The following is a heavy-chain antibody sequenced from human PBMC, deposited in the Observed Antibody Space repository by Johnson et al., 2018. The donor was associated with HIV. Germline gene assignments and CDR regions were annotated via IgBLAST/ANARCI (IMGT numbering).Heavy chain of an antibody. Sequence: EKLVESGGGLIQPGGSLRLSCAASGFTVSSNYMSWVRQAPGKGLEWVSLIYSGGRTYSAASVKGRFTISRDNSKNSLYLQMNSLRAEDTAVYYCARGRNAFDIWGQGTMVTVSS. J-gene: IGHJ3*02. V-gene: IGHV3-53*01. CDR2: IYSGGRT. CDR3: ARGRNAFDI. CDR1: GFTVSSNY.